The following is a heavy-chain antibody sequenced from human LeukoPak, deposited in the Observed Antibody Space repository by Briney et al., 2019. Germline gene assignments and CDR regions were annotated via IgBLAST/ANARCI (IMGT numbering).Heavy chain of an antibody. CDR1: GFTFRSYS. D-gene: IGHD5-24*01. CDR3: SRDGEHGYNDIDF. CDR2: ISPGGTNI. V-gene: IGHV3-30-3*01. J-gene: IGHJ4*02. Sequence: GGSLRLSCAASGFTFRSYSMHWVCQAPVRGLESVAVISPGGTNIYYAGSVKGRFTISRDNSENTLYLQMNSLRAEDTALYYCSRDGEHGYNDIDFWGQGTLVTVSS.